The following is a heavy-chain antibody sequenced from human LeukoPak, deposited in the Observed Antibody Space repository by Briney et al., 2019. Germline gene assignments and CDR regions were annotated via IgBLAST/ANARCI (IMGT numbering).Heavy chain of an antibody. CDR3: ARDGSSIAARVYNNWFDP. V-gene: IGHV3-33*01. Sequence: PGGSLRLSCAASGFTFSSYGMHWVRQAPGKGLEWVAVIWYDGSNKYYADSVKGRFTISRDNSKNTLYLQMNSLRAEDTAVYYCARDGSSIAARVYNNWFDPWGQGTLVTVSS. J-gene: IGHJ5*02. D-gene: IGHD6-6*01. CDR2: IWYDGSNK. CDR1: GFTFSSYG.